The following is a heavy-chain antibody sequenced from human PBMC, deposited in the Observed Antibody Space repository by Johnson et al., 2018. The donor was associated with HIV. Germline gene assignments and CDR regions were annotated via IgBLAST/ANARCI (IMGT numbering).Heavy chain of an antibody. CDR3: ARGRSGILILDDAFDI. V-gene: IGHV3-30-3*01. CDR2: ISYDGSNK. CDR1: GFTFSSYA. D-gene: IGHD1-14*01. Sequence: VQLVESGGGVVQPGRSLRLSCAASGFTFSSYAMHWVRQAPGKGLEWVAVISYDGSNKYYADSVKGRFTISRDNSKNTLYLQMNSLRAEDTAVYYCARGRSGILILDDAFDIWGQGTMVTVSS. J-gene: IGHJ3*02.